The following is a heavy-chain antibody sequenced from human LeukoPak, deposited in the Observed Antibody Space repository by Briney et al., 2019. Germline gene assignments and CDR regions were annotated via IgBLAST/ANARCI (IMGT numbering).Heavy chain of an antibody. J-gene: IGHJ4*02. V-gene: IGHV3-74*01. Sequence: GGSLRLSCAVSGFTFSSYWMHWVRQAPGKGLVWVSRINSDGSSTIYADSVKGRFTISRDNAKNTLYLQMNSLRAEDTAVYYCARGYDYVWGSYREGWGQGTLVTVSS. CDR3: ARGYDYVWGSYREG. CDR2: INSDGSST. D-gene: IGHD3-16*02. CDR1: GFTFSSYW.